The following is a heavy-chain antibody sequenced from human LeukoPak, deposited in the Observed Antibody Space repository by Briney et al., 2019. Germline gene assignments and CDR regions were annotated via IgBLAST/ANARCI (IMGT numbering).Heavy chain of an antibody. Sequence: GGSLRLSCVASGFTVSSNYMSWVRQAPGKGLEWVSVIYSGGSTHYADSVKGRLTISRDNSKNTLYLQMNSLRAEDTAVYYCARERVGATYYFDYWGQGTLVTVSS. CDR3: ARERVGATYYFDY. D-gene: IGHD1-26*01. CDR2: IYSGGST. V-gene: IGHV3-53*01. J-gene: IGHJ4*02. CDR1: GFTVSSNY.